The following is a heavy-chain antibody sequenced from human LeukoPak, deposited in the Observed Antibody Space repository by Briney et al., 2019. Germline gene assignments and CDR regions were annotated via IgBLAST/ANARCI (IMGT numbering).Heavy chain of an antibody. Sequence: GASVKVSCKASGYTFTSYDINWVRQATGQGLEWMGWMNPNSGNTGYAQKFQGRVTITRNTSISIAYMELSSLRSEDTAVYYCARYSGYEQSVDYWGQGTLVTVSS. V-gene: IGHV1-8*03. CDR1: GYTFTSYD. J-gene: IGHJ4*02. CDR2: MNPNSGNT. CDR3: ARYSGYEQSVDY. D-gene: IGHD5-12*01.